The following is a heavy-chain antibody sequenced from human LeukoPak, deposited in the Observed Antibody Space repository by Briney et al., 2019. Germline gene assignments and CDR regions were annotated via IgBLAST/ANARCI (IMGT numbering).Heavy chain of an antibody. CDR2: IYYSGST. CDR1: GGSISSYY. J-gene: IGHJ4*02. V-gene: IGHV4-59*01. CDR3: ARTNYDSSGYPFDY. Sequence: SETLSLTCTVSGGSISSYYWSWIRQPPGKGLEWIGYIYYSGSTNYNPSLKSRVTISVDTSKNQFSLKLSSVTAADTAVYYCARTNYDSSGYPFDYWGQGTLVTVSS. D-gene: IGHD3-22*01.